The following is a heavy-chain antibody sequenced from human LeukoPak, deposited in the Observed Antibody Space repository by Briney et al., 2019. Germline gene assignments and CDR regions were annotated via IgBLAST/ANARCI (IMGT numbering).Heavy chain of an antibody. D-gene: IGHD1-7*01. CDR2: IYYSGST. J-gene: IGHJ6*03. CDR1: GGSINSALYY. V-gene: IGHV4-61*01. Sequence: SETLSLTCTVSGGSINSALYYWAWIRQTPEQQLEWIGYIYYSGSTNYNPSLKSRVTISVDTSKNQFSLKLSSVTAADTAVYYCARGPSITGTPYYYMDVWGKGTTVTVSS. CDR3: ARGPSITGTPYYYMDV.